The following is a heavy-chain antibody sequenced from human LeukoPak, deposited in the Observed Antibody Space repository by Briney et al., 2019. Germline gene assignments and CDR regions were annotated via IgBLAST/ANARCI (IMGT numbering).Heavy chain of an antibody. CDR1: GFTFSSYW. J-gene: IGHJ4*02. CDR3: ARQAKGIAAAGIGD. V-gene: IGHV3-21*01. CDR2: ISSSSSYI. D-gene: IGHD6-13*01. Sequence: GGSLRLSCVASGFTFSSYWMSWVRQAPGKGLEWVSSISSSSSYIYYADSVKGRFTISRDNAKNSLYLQMNSLRAEDTAVYYCARQAKGIAAAGIGDWGQGTLVTVSS.